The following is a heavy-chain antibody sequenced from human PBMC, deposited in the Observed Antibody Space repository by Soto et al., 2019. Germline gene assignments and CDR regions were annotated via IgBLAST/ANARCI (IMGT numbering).Heavy chain of an antibody. CDR1: GFDFSNYA. D-gene: IGHD4-17*01. CDR2: SSRSSSVI. J-gene: IGHJ4*02. CDR3: AKDPNGDYIGAFDA. V-gene: IGHV3-23*01. Sequence: EVQLLESGGDLVQPGGSLRLSCVASGFDFSNYAVTWVRQAQGKGLEWVSSSSRSSSVIYYADSVKGRFIISRDNSKNTLYLQMNSLRAEDTARYYCAKDPNGDYIGAFDAWGQGTLVTVSS.